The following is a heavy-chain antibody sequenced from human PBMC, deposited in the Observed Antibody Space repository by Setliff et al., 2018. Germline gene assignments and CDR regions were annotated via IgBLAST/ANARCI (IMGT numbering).Heavy chain of an antibody. CDR1: GGSVGSDFSY. Sequence: SETLSPTCTVSGGSVGSDFSYWTWIRQPAGKGLEWIGQIYTSWSTNYNPSLKSRVTISLDASKNQFSLRLTSVTAADTAVYYCARVTGFFYVDAWGKGTTVTVSS. CDR3: ARVTGFFYVDA. D-gene: IGHD3-3*01. CDR2: IYTSWST. V-gene: IGHV4-61*09. J-gene: IGHJ6*03.